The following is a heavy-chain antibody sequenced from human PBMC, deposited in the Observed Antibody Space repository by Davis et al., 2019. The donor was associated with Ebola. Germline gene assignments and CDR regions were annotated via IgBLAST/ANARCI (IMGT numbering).Heavy chain of an antibody. D-gene: IGHD3-16*01. CDR2: ISYDGSNK. CDR1: GFTFSSYA. V-gene: IGHV3-30*14. CDR3: ARARRGSDFDY. J-gene: IGHJ4*02. Sequence: GESLKISCAASGFTFSSYAMHWVRQAPGKGLEWVAVISYDGSNKYYADSVKGRFTISRDNSKNTLYLQMNSLRAEDTAVYYCARARRGSDFDYWGQGTLVTVSS.